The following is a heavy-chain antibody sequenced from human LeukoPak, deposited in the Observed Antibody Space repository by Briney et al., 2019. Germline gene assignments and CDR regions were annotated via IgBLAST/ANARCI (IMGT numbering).Heavy chain of an antibody. D-gene: IGHD3-22*01. Sequence: GGSLRLSCAASGFTFSSYSVNWVRQAPGKGLEWVSCISSSTSDIYYADSVKGRFTISRDNAKNSLYLQMNSLRAEDTAVYYCARDSSSELDFDYWGQGTLVTVSS. CDR3: ARDSSSELDFDY. CDR1: GFTFSSYS. J-gene: IGHJ4*02. CDR2: ISSSTSDI. V-gene: IGHV3-21*01.